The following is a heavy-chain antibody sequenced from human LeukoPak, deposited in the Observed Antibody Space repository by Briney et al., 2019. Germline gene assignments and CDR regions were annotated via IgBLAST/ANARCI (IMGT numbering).Heavy chain of an antibody. CDR2: VDGGGGGT. CDR3: ATSWGPDTSAFRWGRDGMDV. J-gene: IGHJ6*02. D-gene: IGHD3-16*01. CDR1: GFTLSSYA. V-gene: IGHV3-23*01. Sequence: GGSLRLSCAASGFTLSSYAMTWVRQAPGRGREWVSSVDGGGGGTYYADSVKGRFTISRDNSKNTQYLQMNSLRAEDTAVYYCATSWGPDTSAFRWGRDGMDVWGQGTTVIVS.